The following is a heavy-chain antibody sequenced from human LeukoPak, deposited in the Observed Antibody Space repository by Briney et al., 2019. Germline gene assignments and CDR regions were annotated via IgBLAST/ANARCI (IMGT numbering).Heavy chain of an antibody. J-gene: IGHJ5*02. V-gene: IGHV4-34*01. Sequence: SETLSLTCAVYGGSFSGYYWSWIRQPPGKGLEWIGEINQSGSTNYNPSLKRRATISVDTSKNQFSLNLSSVTAADTAVYYCARRKRYYGCVWGSYRNNWFDPWGQGTLVTVSS. D-gene: IGHD3-16*02. CDR3: ARRKRYYGCVWGSYRNNWFDP. CDR1: GGSFSGYY. CDR2: INQSGST.